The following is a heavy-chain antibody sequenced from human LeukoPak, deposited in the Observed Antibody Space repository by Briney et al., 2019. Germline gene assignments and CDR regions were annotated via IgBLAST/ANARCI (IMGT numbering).Heavy chain of an antibody. D-gene: IGHD6-19*01. CDR2: IRYDGSNK. CDR1: GFTFSSYG. CDR3: ARAKAVAGTGGDNWFDP. J-gene: IGHJ5*02. Sequence: GGSLRLSCAASGFTFSSYGMHWVRQAPGKGLEWVAFIRYDGSNKYYADSVKGRFTISRDNSKNTLYLQMGSLRDDDVAVYYCARAKAVAGTGGDNWFDPWGQGTLVTVSS. V-gene: IGHV3-30*02.